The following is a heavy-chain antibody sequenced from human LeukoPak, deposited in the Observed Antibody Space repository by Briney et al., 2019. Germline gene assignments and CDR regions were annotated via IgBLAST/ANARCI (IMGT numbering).Heavy chain of an antibody. CDR2: IYTSGST. J-gene: IGHJ4*02. CDR1: GGSISSGSYY. Sequence: SETLSLTCTVSGGSISSGSYYWSWIRQPAGTGLEWIGRIYTSGSTNYNLSLKSRVTISVDTSKNQFSLKLSSVTAADTAVYYCAREEWELLEGGFDYWGQGTLVTVSS. CDR3: AREEWELLEGGFDY. V-gene: IGHV4-61*02. D-gene: IGHD1-26*01.